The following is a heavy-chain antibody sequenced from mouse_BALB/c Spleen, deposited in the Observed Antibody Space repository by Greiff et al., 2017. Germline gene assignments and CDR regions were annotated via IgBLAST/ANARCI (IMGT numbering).Heavy chain of an antibody. Sequence: DVQLVESGGDLVKPGGSLKLSCAASGFTFSSYGMSWVRQTPDKRLEWVATISSGGSYTYYPDSVKGRFTISRDNAKNTLYLQMSSLKSEDTAMYYCARGYGNYYYFDYWGQGTTLTVSS. V-gene: IGHV5-6*01. D-gene: IGHD2-10*02. CDR3: ARGYGNYYYFDY. J-gene: IGHJ2*01. CDR2: ISSGGSYT. CDR1: GFTFSSYG.